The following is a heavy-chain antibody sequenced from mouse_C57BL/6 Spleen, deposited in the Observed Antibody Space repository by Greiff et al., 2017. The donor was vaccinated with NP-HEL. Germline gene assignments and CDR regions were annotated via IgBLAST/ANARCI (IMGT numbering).Heavy chain of an antibody. Sequence: QVQLQQPGAELVRPGSSVKLSCKASGYTFTSYWMDWVKQRPGQGLEWIGNIYPSDSETHYNQKFKDKATLTVDKSSSTAYMQLSSLTSEDSAVYYCARTYYGSSYCYFDVWGTGTTVTVSS. D-gene: IGHD1-1*01. CDR1: GYTFTSYW. J-gene: IGHJ1*03. V-gene: IGHV1-61*01. CDR3: ARTYYGSSYCYFDV. CDR2: IYPSDSET.